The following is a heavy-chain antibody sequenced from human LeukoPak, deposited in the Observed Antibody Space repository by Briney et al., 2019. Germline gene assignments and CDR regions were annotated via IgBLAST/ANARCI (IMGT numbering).Heavy chain of an antibody. V-gene: IGHV3-30*18. Sequence: GGSLRLSCAASGFTFSNYGMHWVRQAPGKGLEWVAVIAYDGSNEYYAEFVKGRFTISRDNSKKTLYLQMYSLRAEDTAVYFCAKDQGIAVAGTDDAFDIWGQGTRVTVSS. CDR1: GFTFSNYG. CDR2: IAYDGSNE. D-gene: IGHD6-19*01. J-gene: IGHJ3*02. CDR3: AKDQGIAVAGTDDAFDI.